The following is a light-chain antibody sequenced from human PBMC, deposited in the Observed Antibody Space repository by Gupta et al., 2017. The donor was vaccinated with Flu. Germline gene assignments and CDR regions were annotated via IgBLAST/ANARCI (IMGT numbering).Light chain of an antibody. J-gene: IGKJ4*01. CDR2: DAS. V-gene: IGKV3-11*01. CDR1: QSVSNY. Sequence: PGERATLSCRASQSVSNYLAWYQQKPGQAPRLLIYDASNRATGISARFSGSGSGTDFTLTISSLAPEDFAVYYCQQRSDWLSFGGGTKVEIK. CDR3: QQRSDWLS.